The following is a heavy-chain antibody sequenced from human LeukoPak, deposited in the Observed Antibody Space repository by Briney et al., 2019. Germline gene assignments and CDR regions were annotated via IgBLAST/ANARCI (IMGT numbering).Heavy chain of an antibody. J-gene: IGHJ4*02. Sequence: GASVKVSCKASGGTFISYAISWVRQAPGQGLERMGGIIPIFGTANYAQKFQGRVTITADESTSTAYMELSSLRSEDTAVYYCASKHCGGDCYSYFDYWGQGTLVTVSS. CDR3: ASKHCGGDCYSYFDY. CDR1: GGTFISYA. CDR2: IIPIFGTA. V-gene: IGHV1-69*13. D-gene: IGHD2-21*02.